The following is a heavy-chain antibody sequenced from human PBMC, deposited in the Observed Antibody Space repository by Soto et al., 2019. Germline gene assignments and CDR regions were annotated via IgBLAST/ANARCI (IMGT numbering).Heavy chain of an antibody. V-gene: IGHV3-48*01. D-gene: IGHD2-15*01. Sequence: EVQLVESGGGLIQPGGSLRLSCAASGFTFSNYAMAWVRQAPGKGLEWLSYIHSSSNVTTYADCLKGRLNVSRDKAKNSLYLQVSSLRAEDTAVYYCARGCSGSCWFEYWGQGTLVTVSS. CDR1: GFTFSNYA. CDR3: ARGCSGSCWFEY. CDR2: IHSSSNVT. J-gene: IGHJ4*02.